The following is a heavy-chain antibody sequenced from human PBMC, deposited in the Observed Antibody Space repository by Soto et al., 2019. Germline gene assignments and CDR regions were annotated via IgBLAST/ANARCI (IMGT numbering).Heavy chain of an antibody. J-gene: IGHJ3*02. CDR1: GFIFTSYA. Sequence: EVQLLESGGGVVQPGGSLRLSCAASGFIFTSYAMSWVRQAPGKGLEWVSGISNSGGSTDYADSVKGRFFISRDNSKNTLYLQMNSLRAEDTAVFYCARSGWHDAFDIWGQGTMVTVSS. D-gene: IGHD6-19*01. V-gene: IGHV3-23*01. CDR3: ARSGWHDAFDI. CDR2: ISNSGGST.